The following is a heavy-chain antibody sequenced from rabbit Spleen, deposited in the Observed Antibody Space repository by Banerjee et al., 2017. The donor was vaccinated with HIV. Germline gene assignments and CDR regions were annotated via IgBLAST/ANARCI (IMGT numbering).Heavy chain of an antibody. D-gene: IGHD1-1*01. Sequence: QSLEESGGDLVKPGASLTLTCKASGFSFSANYWICWVRQAPGKGLEWIACIAAGSSGTTYYASWAKGRFTISKTSSTTVTLQMTRLTAADTATYFCAREPYIGNSGDWFLWGPGTLVTVS. V-gene: IGHV1S40*01. CDR1: GFSFSANYW. CDR2: IAAGSSGTT. J-gene: IGHJ4*01. CDR3: AREPYIGNSGDWFL.